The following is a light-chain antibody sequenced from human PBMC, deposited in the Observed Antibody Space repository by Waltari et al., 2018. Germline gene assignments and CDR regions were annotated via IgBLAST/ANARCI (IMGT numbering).Light chain of an antibody. CDR2: EVS. CDR3: SSYTSSSTPVV. V-gene: IGLV2-14*01. CDR1: GSDVGGYNY. J-gene: IGLJ2*01. Sequence: QSALTQPASVSGSPGQSITIACTGTGSDVGGYNYVSWYQQHPGKAPKLMLYEVSNRPSGVSNRFSGSKSSNTASLTISGLQAEDEADYYCSSYTSSSTPVVFGGGTKLTVL.